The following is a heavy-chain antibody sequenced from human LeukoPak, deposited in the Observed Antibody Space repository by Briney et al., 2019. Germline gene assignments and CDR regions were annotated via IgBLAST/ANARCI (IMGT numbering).Heavy chain of an antibody. CDR3: TTDRYYDNSELQFQH. J-gene: IGHJ1*01. V-gene: IGHV3-15*01. CDR1: GFTLNNAW. CDR2: IKRETDGGTI. Sequence: GGSHRLSCAASGFTLNNAWMSWVRQAPGKGLEWLGRIKRETDGGTIDYAAPVKGRFTISRDDSRNTLYLQMDSLKTEDTAVYYCTTDRYYDNSELQFQHWGQGTLVTVSS. D-gene: IGHD3-22*01.